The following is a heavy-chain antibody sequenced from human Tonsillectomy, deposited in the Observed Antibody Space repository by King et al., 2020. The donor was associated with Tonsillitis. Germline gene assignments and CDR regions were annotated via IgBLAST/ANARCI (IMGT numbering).Heavy chain of an antibody. CDR1: GYSFTSYD. CDR3: ARGGGDYVGGRLHRGPLYS. D-gene: IGHD3-10*02. CDR2: MNPNSGNT. J-gene: IGHJ4*02. V-gene: IGHV1-8*02. Sequence: QLVQSGAEVKKPGASVKVSCKASGYSFTSYDVNWVRQAPGQGLEWMAWMNPNSGNTGYAETFRGRVFVSRDTSTATAYMELSGLTSEDTAVYYCARGGGDYVGGRLHRGPLYSWRQGTLVTVSS.